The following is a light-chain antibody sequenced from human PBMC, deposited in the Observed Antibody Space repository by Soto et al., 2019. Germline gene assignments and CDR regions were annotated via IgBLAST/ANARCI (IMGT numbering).Light chain of an antibody. CDR1: SSDVGNYKY. Sequence: QSALTQPPSASGSPGQSVTITCTGTSSDVGNYKYVSWYQQHPGKAPKLMIYEVSKRPSGVPDRIFGSKSYTTASLTVSGLQAEDEADYYCSSFAGTNSFVFGTGTKLTVL. CDR3: SSFAGTNSFV. CDR2: EVS. V-gene: IGLV2-8*01. J-gene: IGLJ1*01.